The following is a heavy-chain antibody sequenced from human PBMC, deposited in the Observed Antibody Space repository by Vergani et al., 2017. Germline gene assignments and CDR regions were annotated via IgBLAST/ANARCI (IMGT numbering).Heavy chain of an antibody. CDR1: GGSFTSYH. D-gene: IGHD4-11*01. Sequence: QVQLQQWGGGLLKPSETLSHTCVVNGGSFTSYHWTWIRQSPGEGLEWVGDIDHTGRPDYNPSLKSRLTMSVDKSRNQFSLTLNFVTATDTAIYFCARVNTETNGHLYYCYYMDVWGQGTAVTVS. CDR2: IDHTGRP. V-gene: IGHV4-34*01. J-gene: IGHJ6*03. CDR3: ARVNTETNGHLYYCYYMDV.